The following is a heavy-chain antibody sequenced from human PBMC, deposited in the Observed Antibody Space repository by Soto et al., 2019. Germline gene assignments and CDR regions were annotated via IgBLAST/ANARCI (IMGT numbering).Heavy chain of an antibody. V-gene: IGHV4-31*03. D-gene: IGHD3-10*01. J-gene: IGHJ6*02. CDR2: LYYSGST. CDR1: GGSISSGGYY. Sequence: QVQLQESGPGLVKPSQTLSLTCTVSGGSISSGGYYWSWIRQHPGKGLEWIGYLYYSGSTYYNPSLKSRVTISVDTSKNQFSLKLSSVTAADTAVYYCARDRLWFGELHHPNYYGMDVWGQGTTVTVSS. CDR3: ARDRLWFGELHHPNYYGMDV.